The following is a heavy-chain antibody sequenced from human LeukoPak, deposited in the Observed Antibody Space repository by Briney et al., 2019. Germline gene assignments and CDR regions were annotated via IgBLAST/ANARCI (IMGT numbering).Heavy chain of an antibody. CDR2: ISSTGGTA. J-gene: IGHJ4*02. Sequence: GSLRLSCAAFGFTFSNAWMSWVRQAPGKGLEWVSAISSTGGTAYYADSVKGRFTISRDNSKNTLYLQMNSLRAEDTAVYYCAKTPWTNYGSFDYWGQGTLVTVSS. V-gene: IGHV3-23*01. CDR1: GFTFSNAW. D-gene: IGHD3-10*01. CDR3: AKTPWTNYGSFDY.